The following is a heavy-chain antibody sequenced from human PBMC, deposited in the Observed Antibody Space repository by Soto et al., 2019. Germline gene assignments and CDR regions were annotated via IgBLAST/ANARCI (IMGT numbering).Heavy chain of an antibody. V-gene: IGHV4-39*01. D-gene: IGHD3-3*01. CDR1: GGSISSSSYY. Sequence: PSETLSLTCTVSGGSISSSSYYWGWIRQPPGKGLEWIGSIYYSGSTYYNPSLKSRVTISVDTSKNQLSLKLSSVTAADTAVYYCARHYDFWSGSPPGYNWFEPWGQGTLVTVSS. CDR3: ARHYDFWSGSPPGYNWFEP. J-gene: IGHJ5*02. CDR2: IYYSGST.